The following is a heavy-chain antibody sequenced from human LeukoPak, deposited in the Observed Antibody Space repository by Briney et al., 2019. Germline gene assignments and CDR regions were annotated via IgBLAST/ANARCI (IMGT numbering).Heavy chain of an antibody. Sequence: PGGSLRLSCAASGFTFSSYAMSWVRQAPGKGLEWVSAISGSGGSTYYADSVKGRFTISRDNSKNTLYLQMNSLRAEDTAVYYCAKGGGYGSTGAYDYWGQGTLVTVSS. CDR2: ISGSGGST. J-gene: IGHJ4*02. D-gene: IGHD3-10*01. V-gene: IGHV3-23*01. CDR3: AKGGGYGSTGAYDY. CDR1: GFTFSSYA.